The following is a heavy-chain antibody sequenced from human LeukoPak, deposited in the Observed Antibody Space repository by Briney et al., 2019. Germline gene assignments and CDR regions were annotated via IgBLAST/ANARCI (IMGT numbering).Heavy chain of an antibody. CDR2: INSDGSNT. CDR1: GFTFSSYW. V-gene: IGHV3-74*01. CDR3: ARTAYSWSHHDY. D-gene: IGHD1-26*01. Sequence: GRSLRLSCAASGFTFSSYWMHWVRQAPGKGLVWVSSINSDGSNTTYADSVKGRFTISRDNAKNTLYVQMNSLRVEDTAVYYCARTAYSWSHHDYWGQGTLVTVSS. J-gene: IGHJ4*02.